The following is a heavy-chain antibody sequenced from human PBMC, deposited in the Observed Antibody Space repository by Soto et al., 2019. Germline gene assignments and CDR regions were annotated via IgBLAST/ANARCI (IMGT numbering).Heavy chain of an antibody. CDR2: IYPSGSSS. J-gene: IGHJ5*02. CDR3: VRGGRTGTTLGP. CDR1: GASVSSDDYS. V-gene: IGHV4-30-2*01. D-gene: IGHD1-1*01. Sequence: QLQLQESGSGFVKPSQTLSLTCAVSGASVSSDDYSWSWVRQTPGKGLEWIGYIYPSGSSSYYNPSLKSRVTMSADSAKNQFSLNVTSMTAADTAKYYCVRGGRTGTTLGPWCQGILVAVSS.